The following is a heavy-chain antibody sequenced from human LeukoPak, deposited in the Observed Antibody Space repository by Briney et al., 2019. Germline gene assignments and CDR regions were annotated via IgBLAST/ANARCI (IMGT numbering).Heavy chain of an antibody. V-gene: IGHV3-74*01. D-gene: IGHD3-10*01. CDR1: GFTFSRYW. Sequence: GGSLRLSCAASGFTFSRYWMHWVRQAPGKGLVWVSRISPDGSRTTYADSAKGRFTISRDNAKNTVYLQMNSLRAEDTAVYYCARVALGSYNWFDPWGQGTLVTVSS. CDR2: ISPDGSRT. CDR3: ARVALGSYNWFDP. J-gene: IGHJ5*02.